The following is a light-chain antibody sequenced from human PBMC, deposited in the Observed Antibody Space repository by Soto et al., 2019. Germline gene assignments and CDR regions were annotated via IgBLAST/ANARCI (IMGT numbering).Light chain of an antibody. CDR1: SSDVGGYNY. CDR2: EVS. CDR3: SSYAGSNIV. V-gene: IGLV2-8*01. J-gene: IGLJ1*01. Sequence: QSALTQPPSASGSPGQSVTISCTGTSSDVGGYNYVSWYQQHPGKAPKLMIYEVSKRPSGVPDRFSGSKSGNTASLTVSGPQAEDEADYYCSSYAGSNIVFGTGTKLTVL.